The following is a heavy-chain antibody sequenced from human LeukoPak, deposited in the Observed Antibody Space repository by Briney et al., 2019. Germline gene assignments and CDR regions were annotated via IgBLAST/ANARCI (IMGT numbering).Heavy chain of an antibody. CDR2: ISGSGSST. CDR1: GFTFSRYA. V-gene: IGHV3-23*01. CDR3: AKYPLYDILTGHDY. D-gene: IGHD3-9*01. Sequence: GGSLRLSCAASGFTFSRYAVSWVRQTPGGGLEWVSGISGSGSSTYYTDSVKGRFTISRDNSKNTLSLQMSSLRAEDTAVYYCAKYPLYDILTGHDYWGQGTLVTVSS. J-gene: IGHJ4*02.